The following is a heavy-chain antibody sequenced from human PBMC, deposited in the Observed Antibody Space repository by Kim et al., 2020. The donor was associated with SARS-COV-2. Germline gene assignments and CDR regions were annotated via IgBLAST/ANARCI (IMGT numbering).Heavy chain of an antibody. J-gene: IGHJ4*02. CDR2: IDPSDSYT. D-gene: IGHD6-13*01. Sequence: GESLKISCKGSGYSFTSYWISWVRQMPGKGLEWMGRIDPSDSYTNYSPSFQGHVTISADKSISTAYLQWSSLKASDTAMYYCARNPQYSPYSSSWGVDYWGQGTLVTVSS. CDR3: ARNPQYSPYSSSWGVDY. V-gene: IGHV5-10-1*01. CDR1: GYSFTSYW.